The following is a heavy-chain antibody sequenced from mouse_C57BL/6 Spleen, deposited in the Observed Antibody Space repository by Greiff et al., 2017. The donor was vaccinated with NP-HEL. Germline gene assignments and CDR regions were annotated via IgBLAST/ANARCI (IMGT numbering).Heavy chain of an antibody. CDR3: ARAIYYDYDATPFDY. CDR1: GFTFSSYA. D-gene: IGHD2-4*01. CDR2: ISDGGSYT. V-gene: IGHV5-4*01. Sequence: DVHLVESGGGLVKPGGSLKLSCAASGFTFSSYAMSWVRQTPEKRLEWVATISDGGSYTYYPDNVKGRFTISRDNAKNNLYLQMSHLKSEDTAMYYCARAIYYDYDATPFDYWGQGTTLTVSS. J-gene: IGHJ2*01.